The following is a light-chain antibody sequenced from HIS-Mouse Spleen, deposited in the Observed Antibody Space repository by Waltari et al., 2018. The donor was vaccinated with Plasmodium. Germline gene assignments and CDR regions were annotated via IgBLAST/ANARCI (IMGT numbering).Light chain of an antibody. CDR2: VLS. Sequence: QSDLTQPPSASGSPGQSVTISCTGTSSDVGGYNYVSWYQQHPGKAPNLRIYVLSKRPSGVPERLSCSKSGNTASLTVSGLQADDEADYYCSSYAGSNKLVFGGGTKLTVL. V-gene: IGLV2-8*01. J-gene: IGLJ2*01. CDR3: SSYAGSNKLV. CDR1: SSDVGGYNY.